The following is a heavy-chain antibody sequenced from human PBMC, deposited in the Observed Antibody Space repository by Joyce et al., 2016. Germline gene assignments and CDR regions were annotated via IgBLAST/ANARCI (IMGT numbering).Heavy chain of an antibody. CDR2: ISAYTGNT. J-gene: IGHJ4*02. D-gene: IGHD2-2*01. V-gene: IGHV1-18*01. Sequence: QVHLVQSGAEVKKPGASVKVSCKASGYTFTTYGISWVRQAPGQGLEWRGCISAYTGNTNYPQKLQGRVTMTTDTSTSTAYMELRSLRSDDTAMYYCARDLGVAPADPDYWGQGTLVTVSS. CDR3: ARDLGVAPADPDY. CDR1: GYTFTTYG.